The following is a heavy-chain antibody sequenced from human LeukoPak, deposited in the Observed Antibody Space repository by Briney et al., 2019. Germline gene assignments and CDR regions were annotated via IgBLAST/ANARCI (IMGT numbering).Heavy chain of an antibody. V-gene: IGHV4-61*02. CDR3: ARSWYYYDSSGYYSGYFDY. CDR2: IYTSGST. CDR1: GGSTSSGSYY. Sequence: PSQTLSLTCTVSGGSTSSGSYYWSWIRQPAGKGLEWIGRIYTSGSTNYNPSLKSRVTISVDTSKNQFSLKLSSVTAADTAVYYCARSWYYYDSSGYYSGYFDYWGQGTLVTVSS. D-gene: IGHD3-22*01. J-gene: IGHJ4*02.